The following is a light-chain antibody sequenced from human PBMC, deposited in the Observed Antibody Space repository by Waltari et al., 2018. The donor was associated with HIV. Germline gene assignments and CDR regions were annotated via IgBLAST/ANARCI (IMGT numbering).Light chain of an antibody. CDR3: CSYGGSWSFV. CDR1: TNNVGTYNY. Sequence: QSALTQPRSVSGSPGQSVTISCAGSTNNVGTYNYVSWYHQKSGEAPRLILSDVDQRPSGGPVRFPAARAGDTASLTISGLQAEDEGDFYCCSYGGSWSFVFGGGTRVTVL. CDR2: DVD. V-gene: IGLV2-11*01. J-gene: IGLJ2*01.